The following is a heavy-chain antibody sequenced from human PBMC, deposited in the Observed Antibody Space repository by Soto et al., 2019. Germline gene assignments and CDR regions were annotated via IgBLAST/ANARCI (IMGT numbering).Heavy chain of an antibody. V-gene: IGHV1-69*13. CDR2: IIPIFGTA. D-gene: IGHD2-21*01. CDR1: GGTFSSYA. J-gene: IGHJ6*02. Sequence: GASVKVSCKASGGTFSSYAISWVRQAPGQGLEWMGGIIPIFGTANYAQKFQGRVTITADESTSTAYMELSSLRSEDTAMYYCARGGYSRYGMDVWGQGTTVTVSS. CDR3: ARGGYSRYGMDV.